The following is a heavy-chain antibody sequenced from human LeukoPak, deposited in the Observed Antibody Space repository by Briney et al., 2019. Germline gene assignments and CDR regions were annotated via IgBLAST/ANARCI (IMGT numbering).Heavy chain of an antibody. Sequence: PGGSLRLSCAASGFTFSSYAMSWVRQAPGKGLEGVSAISGSGGSTYYAASVKGRFTISRDNSKNTLYLQMNSLRAEDTAVYYCAKDGPIVGATIPGYWGQGTLVTVSS. CDR2: ISGSGGST. D-gene: IGHD1-26*01. J-gene: IGHJ4*02. CDR1: GFTFSSYA. CDR3: AKDGPIVGATIPGY. V-gene: IGHV3-23*01.